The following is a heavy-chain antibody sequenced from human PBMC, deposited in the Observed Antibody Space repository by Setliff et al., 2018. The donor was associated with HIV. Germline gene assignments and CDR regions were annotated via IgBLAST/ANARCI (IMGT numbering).Heavy chain of an antibody. CDR1: VGSIFNYY. J-gene: IGHJ4*02. D-gene: IGHD1-26*01. Sequence: LETLSLTCSVPVGSIFNYYWSWIRQPAGKGLEWIGHIYTSGSTNGHTTYNPSLRSRVTMAIDTSKKQFSLIVTSVTAADTAVYYCARGNDRLVGGKHLDYWGQGALVTVSS. CDR2: IYTSGST. V-gene: IGHV4-4*07. CDR3: ARGNDRLVGGKHLDY.